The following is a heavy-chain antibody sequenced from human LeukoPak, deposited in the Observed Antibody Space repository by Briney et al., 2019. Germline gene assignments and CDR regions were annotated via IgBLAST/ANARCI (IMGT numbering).Heavy chain of an antibody. CDR3: ARDRIAAVFDP. J-gene: IGHJ5*02. V-gene: IGHV1-2*02. D-gene: IGHD6-13*01. CDR2: INPNSGGT. Sequence: ASVKVSCKASGYTFTGYYMHWVRQAPGQGLEWMGWINPNSGGTNYAQTFQGRFTMTRDTSISTAYMELSSLRSDDTAVYYCARDRIAAVFDPWGQGTLVTVSS. CDR1: GYTFTGYY.